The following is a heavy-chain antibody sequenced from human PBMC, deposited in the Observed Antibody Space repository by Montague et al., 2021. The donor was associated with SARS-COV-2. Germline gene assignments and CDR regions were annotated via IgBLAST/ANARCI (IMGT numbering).Heavy chain of an antibody. D-gene: IGHD1-26*01. CDR3: AHRRLYTGSFDY. V-gene: IGHV2-5*02. J-gene: IGHJ4*02. CDR2: IYWDDDK. Sequence: PALVKPTQTLTLTCTFSGFSLSTSGVGVGWIRQPPGKALEWLALIYWDDDKRYSPSLKSRLTITKGTSKNQVVLTVTNMDPVDTATYYCAHRRLYTGSFDYWGQGALVTVSS. CDR1: GFSLSTSGVG.